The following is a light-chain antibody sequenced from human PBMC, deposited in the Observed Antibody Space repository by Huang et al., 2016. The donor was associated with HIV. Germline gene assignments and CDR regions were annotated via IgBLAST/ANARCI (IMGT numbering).Light chain of an antibody. Sequence: DIQMTQSPSSLSASVGDRVTITCRASQIISSYLLWYQQRPGKAPKLLIFGASSLQSGVPSRFSGSGSGTDFTLTINSLQPEDFATYYCQQSYSYPRTFGQGTKVEI. J-gene: IGKJ1*01. CDR1: QIISSY. V-gene: IGKV1-39*01. CDR3: QQSYSYPRT. CDR2: GAS.